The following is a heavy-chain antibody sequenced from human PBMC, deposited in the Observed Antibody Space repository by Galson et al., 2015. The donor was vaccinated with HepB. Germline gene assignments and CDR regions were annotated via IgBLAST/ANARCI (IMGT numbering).Heavy chain of an antibody. CDR1: GGTFSSYA. CDR2: IIPIFGTA. J-gene: IGHJ4*02. V-gene: IGHV1-69*13. Sequence: SVKVSCKASGGTFSSYAISWVRQAPGQGLEWMGGIIPIFGTANYAQKFQGRVTITADESTSTAYMELSSLRSEDTAVYYCARGGGRDYDFWSGYYDYWGQGTLVTVSS. CDR3: ARGGGRDYDFWSGYYDY. D-gene: IGHD3-3*01.